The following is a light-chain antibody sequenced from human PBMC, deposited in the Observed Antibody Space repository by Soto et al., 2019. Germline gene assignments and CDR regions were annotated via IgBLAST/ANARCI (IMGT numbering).Light chain of an antibody. CDR3: QQSNNWPPLVT. CDR1: QSVSSN. V-gene: IGKV3D-15*01. Sequence: IVMTQSPATLSVSPGERATLSCRASQSVSSNLAWYQQTPGQAPRLLIYGASTRATAIPARFHGSWSGTEFTLTISSLQSEDFAVYYGQQSNNWPPLVTFGGGTKVDIK. J-gene: IGKJ4*01. CDR2: GAS.